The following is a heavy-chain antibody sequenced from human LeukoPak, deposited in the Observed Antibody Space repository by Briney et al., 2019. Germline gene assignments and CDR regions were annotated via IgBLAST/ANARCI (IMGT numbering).Heavy chain of an antibody. V-gene: IGHV4-59*08. Sequence: SETLSLTCTVSGGSISSYYWSWIRQPPGKGLEWIGYIYYSGSTNYNPSLKSRVTISVDTSKNQFSLKLSSVTAADTAVYYCARLGVWGTVIWGQGTMVTVSS. D-gene: IGHD3-16*01. CDR1: GGSISSYY. J-gene: IGHJ3*02. CDR3: ARLGVWGTVI. CDR2: IYYSGST.